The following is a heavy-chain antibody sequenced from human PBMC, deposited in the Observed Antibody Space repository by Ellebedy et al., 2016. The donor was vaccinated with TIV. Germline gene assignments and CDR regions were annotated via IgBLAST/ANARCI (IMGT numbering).Heavy chain of an antibody. CDR3: ARDAGDRNFDY. D-gene: IGHD3-10*01. V-gene: IGHV4-59*01. CDR1: GGSISSYY. CDR2: IYYSGST. J-gene: IGHJ4*02. Sequence: MPSETLSLTCTVSGGSISSYYWSWIRQPPGKGLEWIGYIYYSGSTNYNPSLKSRVTISVDTSKNQFSLKLSSVTAADTAVYYCARDAGDRNFDYWGQGTLVTVSS.